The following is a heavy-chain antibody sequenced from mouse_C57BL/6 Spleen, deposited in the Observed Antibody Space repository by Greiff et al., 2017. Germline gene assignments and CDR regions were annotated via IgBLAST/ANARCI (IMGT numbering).Heavy chain of an antibody. CDR1: GYTFTSYW. Sequence: QVQLQQSGAELVMPGASVKLSCKASGYTFTSYWMHWVKQRPGQGLAWIGDLDPSDSYTNYNQKFKGKSTLTVDKSSSTAYMQLSSLTSEDSAVDYCARWGDYDDAMDYWGQGTSVTVSS. V-gene: IGHV1-69*01. CDR3: ARWGDYDDAMDY. D-gene: IGHD2-4*01. J-gene: IGHJ4*01. CDR2: LDPSDSYT.